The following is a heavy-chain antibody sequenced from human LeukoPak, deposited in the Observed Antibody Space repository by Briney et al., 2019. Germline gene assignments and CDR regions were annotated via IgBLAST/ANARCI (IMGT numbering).Heavy chain of an antibody. CDR1: GYTLTELS. Sequence: GASVKVSCKVSGYTLTELSMHWVRQAPGKGLEWMGSFDPEDGETIYAQKFQGRVTMTEDTSTDTAYMELSSLRSEDTAAYYCATVGGYGAFDIWGQGTMVTVSS. J-gene: IGHJ3*02. CDR2: FDPEDGET. V-gene: IGHV1-24*01. D-gene: IGHD3-10*01. CDR3: ATVGGYGAFDI.